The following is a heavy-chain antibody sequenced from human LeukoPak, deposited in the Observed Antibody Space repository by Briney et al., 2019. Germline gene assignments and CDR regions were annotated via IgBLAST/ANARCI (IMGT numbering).Heavy chain of an antibody. J-gene: IGHJ6*02. CDR3: ARGSGGYCTNGVCYRPHYYYYGMDV. CDR2: INHSGST. Sequence: SETLSLTCAVYGGSFSGYYWSWIRQPPGKGLEWIGEINHSGSTNYNPSLKSRVTISVDTSKNQFSLKLSSVTAADTAVYYCARGSGGYCTNGVCYRPHYYYYGMDVWGQGTTVTISS. D-gene: IGHD2-8*01. V-gene: IGHV4-34*01. CDR1: GGSFSGYY.